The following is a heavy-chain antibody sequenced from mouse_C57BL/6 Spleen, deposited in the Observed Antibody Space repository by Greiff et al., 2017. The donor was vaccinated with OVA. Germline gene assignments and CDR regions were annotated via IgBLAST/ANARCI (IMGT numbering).Heavy chain of an antibody. CDR3: ASYYYGSSYGGYWYFDV. CDR1: GYSFTDYN. CDR2: INPNYGTT. D-gene: IGHD1-1*01. Sequence: VQLQQSGPELVKPGASVKISCKASGYSFTDYNMNWVKQSNGKSLEWIGVINPNYGTTSYNQKFKGKATLTVDQSSSTAYMQLNSLTSEDSAVYDCASYYYGSSYGGYWYFDVWGTGTTVTVSS. V-gene: IGHV1-39*01. J-gene: IGHJ1*03.